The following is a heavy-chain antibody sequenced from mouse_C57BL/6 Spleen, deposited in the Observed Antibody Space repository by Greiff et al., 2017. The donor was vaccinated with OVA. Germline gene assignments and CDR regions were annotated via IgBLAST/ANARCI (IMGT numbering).Heavy chain of an antibody. Sequence: QVQLQQPGAELVRPGTSVKLSCKASGYTFTSYWMHWVKQRPGQGLEWIGVIDPSDSYTNYNQKFKGKATLTVDTSSSTAYMQLSSLTSEDSAVYYCARGDGTQWYWGQGTTLTVSS. J-gene: IGHJ2*01. CDR3: ARGDGTQWY. V-gene: IGHV1-59*01. CDR2: IDPSDSYT. CDR1: GYTFTSYW. D-gene: IGHD2-1*01.